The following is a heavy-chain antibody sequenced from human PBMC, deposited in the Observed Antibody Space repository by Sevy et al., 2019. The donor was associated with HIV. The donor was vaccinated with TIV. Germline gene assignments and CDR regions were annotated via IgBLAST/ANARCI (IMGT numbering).Heavy chain of an antibody. J-gene: IGHJ6*02. CDR2: ISGGSRTI. CDR3: ARDGRRGYDMDV. V-gene: IGHV3-48*01. CDR1: GFTYGTHS. Sequence: GGSLRLSCAASGFTYGTHSMNWVRQAPGKGLEWVSYISGGSRTIYYADSVKGRFTISRDNDKNSLSLQMNSLRVEDTAVYYCARDGRRGYDMDVWGQGTTVTVSS. D-gene: IGHD3-10*01.